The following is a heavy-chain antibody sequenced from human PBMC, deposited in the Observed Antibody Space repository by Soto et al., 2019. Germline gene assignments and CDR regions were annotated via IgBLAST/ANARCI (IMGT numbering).Heavy chain of an antibody. Sequence: QVQLVESGGGVVQPGRSLRLSCSASGFTFSSYDIHWVRQAPGKGLEWVAVISYDGSNKYYADSVKGRFTISRDNSKNTLYLQMNSLRADDTAVYYCAKDRRDYGGTYYFDYWGQGTLVTVSS. CDR1: GFTFSSYD. CDR2: ISYDGSNK. D-gene: IGHD4-17*01. CDR3: AKDRRDYGGTYYFDY. J-gene: IGHJ4*02. V-gene: IGHV3-30*18.